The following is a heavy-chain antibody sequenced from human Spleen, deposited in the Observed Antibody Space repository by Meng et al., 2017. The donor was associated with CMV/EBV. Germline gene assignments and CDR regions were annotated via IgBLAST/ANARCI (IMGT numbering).Heavy chain of an antibody. CDR3: ARGDCGTTSCYMYYLDY. CDR1: GYNFSTYY. CDR2: INPSNGVT. D-gene: IGHD2-2*02. J-gene: IGHJ4*01. V-gene: IGHV1-46*01. Sequence: ASVKVSCKASGYNFSTYYIHWVRQAPGEGLEWMGLINPSNGVTVYAQKFQGRVTMTSDTSTGTIYMEVSGLRSEDTAVYYCARGDCGTTSCYMYYLDYWGQGTLVTVSS.